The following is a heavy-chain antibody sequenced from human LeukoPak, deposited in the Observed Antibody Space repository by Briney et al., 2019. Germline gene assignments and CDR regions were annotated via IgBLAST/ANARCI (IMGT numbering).Heavy chain of an antibody. V-gene: IGHV3-30*02. Sequence: PGGSLRLSCAASGFTFSSYGMHWVRQPPCKGLEWVAFIRYDGSNKYYADSVKGRFTISRDNSKNTLYLQMNSLRAEDTSVYYCAKVVDYGDYEAGSDDYWGRGTLVTVSS. D-gene: IGHD4-17*01. CDR3: AKVVDYGDYEAGSDDY. CDR1: GFTFSSYG. CDR2: IRYDGSNK. J-gene: IGHJ4*02.